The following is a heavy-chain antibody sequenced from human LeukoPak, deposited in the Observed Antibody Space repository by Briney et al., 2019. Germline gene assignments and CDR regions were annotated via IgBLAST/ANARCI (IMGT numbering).Heavy chain of an antibody. D-gene: IGHD2-15*01. CDR3: ARDGSLFDY. Sequence: GGSLRLSCAASGFTFSNYAMSWVRQSPGKGLEWVSGISGGGGATYYADSVKGRFTISRDNSKNTLYLQMNSLRAEDTAVYYCARDGSLFDYWGQGTLVTVSS. V-gene: IGHV3-23*01. J-gene: IGHJ4*02. CDR1: GFTFSNYA. CDR2: ISGGGGAT.